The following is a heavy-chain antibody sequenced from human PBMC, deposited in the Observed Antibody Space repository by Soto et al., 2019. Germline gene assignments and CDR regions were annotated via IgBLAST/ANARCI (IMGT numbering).Heavy chain of an antibody. J-gene: IGHJ4*02. CDR1: GGTFSSYT. CDR3: ARAQGSWLPPPY. D-gene: IGHD5-12*01. V-gene: IGHV1-69*02. CDR2: IIPILGIA. Sequence: ASVKVSCKASGGTFSSYTISWVRQAPGQGLEWMGRIIPILGIANYAQKFQGRVTITADKSTSTAYMELSSLRSEDTAVYYCARAQGSWLPPPYWGQGTLVTVSS.